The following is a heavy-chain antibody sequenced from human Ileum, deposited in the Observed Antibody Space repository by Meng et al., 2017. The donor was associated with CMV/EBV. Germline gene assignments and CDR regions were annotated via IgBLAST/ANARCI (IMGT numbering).Heavy chain of an antibody. CDR3: AKGWVGPGVGNPNWFDP. V-gene: IGHV3-33*06. J-gene: IGHJ5*02. Sequence: FPFGDSVMHWVRQSPGKGLEWVAVIWSDGSQRYFGDSVKGRFTTSADNSKSTLYMQMNSLRTEDTAVYYCAKGWVGPGVGNPNWFDPWGQGTLVTVSS. CDR1: FPFGDSV. CDR2: IWSDGSQR. D-gene: IGHD1-26*01.